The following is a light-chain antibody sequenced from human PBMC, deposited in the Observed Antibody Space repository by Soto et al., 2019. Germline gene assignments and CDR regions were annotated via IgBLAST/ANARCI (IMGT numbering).Light chain of an antibody. Sequence: DIQMTQSPSTLSASVGDRVTITCRASQSINTWLAWYQQRPGKAPQLLIYDASSLESGVPSRFSGSGSGTEFTLTISSLQPDDFATYYCQQYNDYYSFAQGTKLEIK. CDR1: QSINTW. CDR3: QQYNDYYS. V-gene: IGKV1-5*01. J-gene: IGKJ2*01. CDR2: DAS.